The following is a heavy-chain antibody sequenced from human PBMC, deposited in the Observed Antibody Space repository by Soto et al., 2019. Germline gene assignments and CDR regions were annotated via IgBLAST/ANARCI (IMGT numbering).Heavy chain of an antibody. Sequence: PGGSLRLSCAASGFTFSSYGMHWVRQAPGKGLEWVAVISYDGSNKYYADSVKGRFSISRDNSMNTVDLHMNSLRAEDTAIYYCARDIWSGNYKWFDSWGQGTLVTVSS. D-gene: IGHD3-3*01. CDR3: ARDIWSGNYKWFDS. CDR2: ISYDGSNK. J-gene: IGHJ5*01. CDR1: GFTFSSYG. V-gene: IGHV3-30*03.